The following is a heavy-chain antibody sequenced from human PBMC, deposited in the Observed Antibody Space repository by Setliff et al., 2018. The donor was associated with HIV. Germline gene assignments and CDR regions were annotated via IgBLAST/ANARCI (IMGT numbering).Heavy chain of an antibody. J-gene: IGHJ6*02. V-gene: IGHV1-3*01. CDR2: INAGNGNT. CDR3: VRVTSSSTGYNYYYGMDV. CDR1: GYTFTYYA. Sequence: ASVKVSCKASGYTFTYYAIHWLRQAPGQRLEWMGWINAGNGNTKYSQKFQGRVTITRDTSASTAYMELSSLRSEDTAVYYCVRVTSSSTGYNYYYGMDVWGQGTKVTVSS. D-gene: IGHD6-6*01.